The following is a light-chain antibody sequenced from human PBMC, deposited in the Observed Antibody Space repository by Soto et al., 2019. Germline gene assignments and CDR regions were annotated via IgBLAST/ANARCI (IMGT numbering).Light chain of an antibody. V-gene: IGKV1-5*01. CDR3: QQYNILST. J-gene: IGKJ1*01. CDR1: QSIRYW. CDR2: DAS. Sequence: IPLTPSPSTLSASVGARVTITCQARQSIRYWLAWYQHKPGKAPKLLIYDASTLESGVPTRFSGSGSGTEFTLTISSLHPDDFATYYCQQYNILSTFGQGTKVDIK.